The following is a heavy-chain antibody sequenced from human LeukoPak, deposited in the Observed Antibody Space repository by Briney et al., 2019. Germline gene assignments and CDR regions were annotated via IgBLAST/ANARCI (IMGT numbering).Heavy chain of an antibody. CDR3: ARWFIVATITDDAFDI. CDR2: IYYSGST. D-gene: IGHD5-12*01. V-gene: IGHV4-39*07. Sequence: PSETLSLTCTVSGGSISSSSYYWGWIRQPPGKGLEWIGSIYYSGSTYYNPSLKSRVTISVDTSKNQFSLKLSSVTAADTAVYYCARWFIVATITDDAFDIWGQGTMVTVSS. J-gene: IGHJ3*02. CDR1: GGSISSSSYY.